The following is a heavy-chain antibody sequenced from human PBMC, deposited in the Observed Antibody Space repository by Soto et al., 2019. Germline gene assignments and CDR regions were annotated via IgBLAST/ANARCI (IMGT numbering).Heavy chain of an antibody. CDR2: ISADGSNK. Sequence: GWSIRLSCASSGLTVRISVVQWARQAPGNGLEWVTVISADGSNKYYADSVKGRFTISRDNSKNTLYLQMNSLRAEDTPVYYCAKDQEGGIAVAGTFAYWGQGTLVLVPS. D-gene: IGHD6-19*01. CDR1: GLTVRISV. CDR3: AKDQEGGIAVAGTFAY. V-gene: IGHV3-30*18. J-gene: IGHJ4*02.